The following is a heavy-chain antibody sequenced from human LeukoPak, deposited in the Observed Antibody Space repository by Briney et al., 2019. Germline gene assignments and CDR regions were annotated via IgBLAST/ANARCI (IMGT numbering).Heavy chain of an antibody. J-gene: IGHJ4*02. CDR3: ARRGDYGRSFDY. D-gene: IGHD4-17*01. V-gene: IGHV4-39*01. CDR2: IYYTGST. CDR1: GGSISSSSYY. Sequence: PSETLSLTCTVSGGSISSSSYYWGWIRQPPAKGLEWIGSIYYTGSTYYNPSLKSRVTISEDTSKNQSSLRLSSVTAADTAVYYCARRGDYGRSFDYWGQGTLVTVSS.